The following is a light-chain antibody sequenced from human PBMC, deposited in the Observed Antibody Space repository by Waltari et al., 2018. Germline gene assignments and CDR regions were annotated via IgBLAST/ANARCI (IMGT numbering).Light chain of an antibody. CDR1: QSVSSN. CDR2: GAS. V-gene: IGKV3-15*01. CDR3: QQYNTWPPST. Sequence: EIVMTQSPAALSVSPGERATLSCRASQSVSSNLAWYQHKPGQPPRLLISGASTRATGVPARFSGSGSGTEFTLTISSLQSGDSAIYYCQQYNTWPPSTFGQGTKLEIK. J-gene: IGKJ2*02.